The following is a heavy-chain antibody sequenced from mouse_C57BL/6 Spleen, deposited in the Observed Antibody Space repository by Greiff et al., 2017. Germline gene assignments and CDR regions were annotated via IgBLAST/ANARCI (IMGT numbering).Heavy chain of an antibody. D-gene: IGHD2-5*01. CDR2: IYPGSGST. CDR1: GYTFTSYW. V-gene: IGHV1-55*01. Sequence: QVQLQQPGAELVKPGASVKMSCKASGYTFTSYWITWVKQRPGQGLEWIGDIYPGSGSTNYNEKFKSKATLTVDTSSSTAYMQLSSLTSEDSAVYYCARAGPYSTNWYCDVWGTGTTVTVSS. CDR3: ARAGPYSTNWYCDV. J-gene: IGHJ1*03.